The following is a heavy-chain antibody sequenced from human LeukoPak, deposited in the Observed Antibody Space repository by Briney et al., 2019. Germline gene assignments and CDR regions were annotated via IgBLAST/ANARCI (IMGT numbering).Heavy chain of an antibody. CDR2: ISGSGGST. J-gene: IGHJ5*02. D-gene: IGHD1-26*01. Sequence: GGSLRLSCAASGFTFSSYEMNWVRQAPGKGLEWVSAISGSGGSTYYADSVKGRFTISRDNSKNTLYLQMNSLRAEDTAVYYCAKSSGSGSYRLLDPWGQGTLVTVSS. CDR1: GFTFSSYE. CDR3: AKSSGSGSYRLLDP. V-gene: IGHV3-23*01.